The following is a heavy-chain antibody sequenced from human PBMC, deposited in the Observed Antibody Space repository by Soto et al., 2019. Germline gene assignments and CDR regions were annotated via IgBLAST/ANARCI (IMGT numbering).Heavy chain of an antibody. J-gene: IGHJ1*01. V-gene: IGHV1-46*01. CDR2: IDTSDGRT. D-gene: IGHD2-21*02. CDR1: GYTFTSYS. CDR3: ARVGNGGDSVYLQH. Sequence: QVQMEQSGAEVKKPGASVKVSCKASGYTFTSYSLHWVRQAPGQGLEWMGVIDTSDGRTSYARRFPGRIIMTTDTSTTTGYMVPRSLRSQDAAVYDGARVGNGGDSVYLQHWGQGTLVTVSS.